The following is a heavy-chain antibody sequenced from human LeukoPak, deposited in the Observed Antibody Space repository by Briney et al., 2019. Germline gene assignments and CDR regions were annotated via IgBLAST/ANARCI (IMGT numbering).Heavy chain of an antibody. CDR3: ARASRAARLHY. CDR1: GGSFSGYY. V-gene: IGHV4-34*01. J-gene: IGHJ4*02. Sequence: PSETLSLTCAVYGGSFSGYYWSWIRQPPGKGLGWIGEINHSGSTNYNPSLKSRVTVSVDTSKNQFSLKLSSVTAADTAVYYCARASRAARLHYWGQGTLVTVSS. D-gene: IGHD6-6*01. CDR2: INHSGST.